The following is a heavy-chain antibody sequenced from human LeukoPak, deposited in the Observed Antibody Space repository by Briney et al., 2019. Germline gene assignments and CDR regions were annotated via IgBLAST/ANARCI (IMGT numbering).Heavy chain of an antibody. V-gene: IGHV3-21*06. D-gene: IGHD3-9*01. Sequence: GGSLRLSCAASGFTVSSNYMSWVRQAPGKGLEWVSLISSTGSDIYYADSVKGRFTISRDNAKNSLYLHMNSLRVEDTAVYYCAKDLYYDILTGYLYWGQGTLVTVSS. CDR2: ISSTGSDI. CDR3: AKDLYYDILTGYLY. CDR1: GFTVSSNY. J-gene: IGHJ4*02.